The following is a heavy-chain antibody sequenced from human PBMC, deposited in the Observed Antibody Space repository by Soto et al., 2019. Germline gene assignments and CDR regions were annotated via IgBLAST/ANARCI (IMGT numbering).Heavy chain of an antibody. V-gene: IGHV5-10-1*01. CDR2: IDPSDSYT. CDR1: GYSFTSYW. CDR3: ASGSSSSSSMDA. J-gene: IGHJ6*02. D-gene: IGHD6-6*01. Sequence: PGESLKISCKGSGYSFTSYWISWVRQMPGKGLEWMGRIDPSDSYTNYSPSFQGHATISADKSISTAYLQWSSLKASDTAMYYCASGSSSSSSMDAWGQGTTVTVPS.